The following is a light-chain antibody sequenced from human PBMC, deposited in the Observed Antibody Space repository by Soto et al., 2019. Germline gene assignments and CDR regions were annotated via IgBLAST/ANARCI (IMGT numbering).Light chain of an antibody. CDR2: AAS. CDR1: QSISSY. CDR3: QQSYSTPIT. Sequence: DIQMTQSPSSLSGSVGDRVTITCRASQSISSYLNWYQQKPGKAPKLLISAASSLQSGVPSRFSGSGSGTDFTLTISSLQPEDFATYYCQQSYSTPITLGQGTRLEIK. V-gene: IGKV1-39*01. J-gene: IGKJ5*01.